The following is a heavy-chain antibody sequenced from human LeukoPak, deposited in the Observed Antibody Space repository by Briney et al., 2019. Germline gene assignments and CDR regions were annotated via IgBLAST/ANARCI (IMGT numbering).Heavy chain of an antibody. D-gene: IGHD1-26*01. V-gene: IGHV4-4*02. Sequence: LETLSLTCAVSGDSISSNNWWTWVRQPPGKGLEWVGEISHGGSTNYNPSLKSRVTISVDKSENHFSLKLSSVTAADTAVYYCAKNSGNSDFDYWGQGTLITVSS. CDR3: AKNSGNSDFDY. CDR2: ISHGGST. CDR1: GDSISSNNW. J-gene: IGHJ4*02.